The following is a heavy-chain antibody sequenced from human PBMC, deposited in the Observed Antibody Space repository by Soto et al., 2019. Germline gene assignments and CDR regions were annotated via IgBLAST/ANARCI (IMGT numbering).Heavy chain of an antibody. CDR3: ARIRGWGRSGWWVGFDAFDM. V-gene: IGHV2-26*01. CDR1: GFSLSNARMG. J-gene: IGHJ3*02. Sequence: QVTLKESGPVLVKPTETLTLTCTVSGFSLSNARMGVSWIRQPPGKALEWLAHIFSNDDKSYSTSLKSRLTISKDTPNSQVDLTMTNMETVDKDKYYCARIRGWGRSGWWVGFDAFDMWGQGTMVTVSS. CDR2: IFSNDDK. D-gene: IGHD6-19*01.